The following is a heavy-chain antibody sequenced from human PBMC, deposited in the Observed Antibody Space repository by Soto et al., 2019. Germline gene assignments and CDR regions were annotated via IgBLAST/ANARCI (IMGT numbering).Heavy chain of an antibody. CDR3: ARDSGDNWNLDY. V-gene: IGHV3-30-3*01. CDR2: ISYDGSNK. J-gene: IGHJ4*02. CDR1: GFTFSSYA. Sequence: QVQLVESGGGVVQPGRSLRLSCAASGFTFSSYAMHWVRQAPGKGLEWVAVISYDGSNKYYADSVKGRFTISRDNSKNTLYLQMNSLRAEDTAVYYCARDSGDNWNLDYWGQGTLVTVSS. D-gene: IGHD1-20*01.